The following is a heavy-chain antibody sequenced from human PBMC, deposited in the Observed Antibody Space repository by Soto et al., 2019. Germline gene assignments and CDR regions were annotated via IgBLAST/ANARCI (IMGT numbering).Heavy chain of an antibody. CDR1: GGSISSYY. D-gene: IGHD1-7*01. Sequence: SETLSLTCTVSGGSISSYYWSWIRQPPGKGLEWIGYIYYSGSTNYNPSLKSRVTISVDTSKNQFSLKLSSVTAADTAVYYCARSNWNSDIDYWGQGTLVTVSS. CDR3: ARSNWNSDIDY. CDR2: IYYSGST. J-gene: IGHJ4*02. V-gene: IGHV4-59*01.